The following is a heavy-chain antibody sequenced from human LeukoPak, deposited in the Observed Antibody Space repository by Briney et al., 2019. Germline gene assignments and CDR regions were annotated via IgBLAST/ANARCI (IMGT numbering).Heavy chain of an antibody. CDR3: ASFEVVPAAIHGGWFDP. D-gene: IGHD2-2*02. Sequence: ASVKVSCKASGYTFTGYYMHWVRQAPGQGLEWMGWINPNSGGTNYAQKFQGRVTMTRDTSISTAYMGLSRLRSDDTAVYYCASFEVVPAAIHGGWFDPWGQGTLVTVSS. V-gene: IGHV1-2*02. CDR2: INPNSGGT. CDR1: GYTFTGYY. J-gene: IGHJ5*02.